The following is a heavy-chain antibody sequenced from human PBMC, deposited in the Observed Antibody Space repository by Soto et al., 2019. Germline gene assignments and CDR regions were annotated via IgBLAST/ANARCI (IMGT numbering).Heavy chain of an antibody. CDR3: ARQASGYYYGWFDP. J-gene: IGHJ5*02. D-gene: IGHD3-22*01. CDR1: GGSTSNNY. V-gene: IGHV4-59*08. Sequence: SETLSLTCTVSGGSTSNNYWSWIRQPPGKGLEWIGYIYYTGSTNYNPSLKSRVTISLDASKNQFSLKMNSVTAADTAVYYCARQASGYYYGWFDPWGQGTLVTVSS. CDR2: IYYTGST.